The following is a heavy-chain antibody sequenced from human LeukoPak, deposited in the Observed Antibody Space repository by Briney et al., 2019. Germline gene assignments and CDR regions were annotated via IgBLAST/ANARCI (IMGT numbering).Heavy chain of an antibody. CDR3: ARGRRLVGAQRPLYFYYYYYDV. V-gene: IGHV4-34*01. CDR2: INHSGNT. Sequence: SESLSLTCTVYGGSFSDYFWTWIRQPPGKDLEWIGDINHSGNTNYNPSLKSRVTISVDTSKNQFSLNLTSVTAADTAVYFCARGRRLVGAQRPLYFYYYYYDVWGKGTTVTVSS. D-gene: IGHD1-26*01. J-gene: IGHJ6*03. CDR1: GGSFSDYF.